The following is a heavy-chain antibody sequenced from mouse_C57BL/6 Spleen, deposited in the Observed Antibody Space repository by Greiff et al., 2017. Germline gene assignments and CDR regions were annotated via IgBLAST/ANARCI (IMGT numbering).Heavy chain of an antibody. D-gene: IGHD1-1*01. CDR1: GYTFTSYW. CDR3: ARVTTVVAPGYFDY. V-gene: IGHV1-69*01. CDR2: IDPSDSYT. Sequence: QVQLQQPGAELVMPGASVKLSCKASGYTFTSYWMHWVKQRPGQGLEWIGEIDPSDSYTNYNQKFKGKSTLTVDKSSSTAYMQLSSLTSEDSAVYYCARVTTVVAPGYFDYWGQGTTLTVSS. J-gene: IGHJ2*01.